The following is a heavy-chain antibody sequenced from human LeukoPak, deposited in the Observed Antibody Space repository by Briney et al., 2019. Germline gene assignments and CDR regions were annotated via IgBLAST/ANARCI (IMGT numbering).Heavy chain of an antibody. Sequence: ASVKVSCKASGYTFTTYGLSWVRQAPGQGLEWMGWITTYNGDTDYARKIKGRVTMNAETATSTAYMEVRRLRSDDTAVYYCAIVLPYFGYWGQGTLLTVSS. CDR3: AIVLPYFGY. D-gene: IGHD3-10*01. CDR1: GYTFTTYG. CDR2: ITTYNGDT. V-gene: IGHV1-18*01. J-gene: IGHJ4*02.